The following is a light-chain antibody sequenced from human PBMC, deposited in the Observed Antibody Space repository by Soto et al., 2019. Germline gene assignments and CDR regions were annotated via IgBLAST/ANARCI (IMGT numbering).Light chain of an antibody. Sequence: DIQLTQSPSFLSASVGGRVTITCRASQAISSHLAWYQQKPGKDPNLLIYGASTLQSGVPSRFSGSGSWTQFTLAISSLQPEDFATYYCQQLNSYPLTFGPGTTVDIK. J-gene: IGKJ3*01. CDR3: QQLNSYPLT. CDR1: QAISSH. V-gene: IGKV1-9*01. CDR2: GAS.